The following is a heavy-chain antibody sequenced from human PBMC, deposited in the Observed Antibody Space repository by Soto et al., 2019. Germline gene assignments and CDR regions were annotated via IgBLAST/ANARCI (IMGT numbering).Heavy chain of an antibody. J-gene: IGHJ4*02. V-gene: IGHV6-1*01. CDR2: TYYRSKWYN. CDR3: ARLPPGGSGGGGDY. CDR1: GDSVSSNSAA. Sequence: PSQTLSLTCAISGDSVSSNSAAWNWIRQPPSRGLEWLGRTYYRSKWYNDYPVSVKSPIPLNPPTSKNHFSLQLKSVTPQDTSLYFCARLPPGGSGGGGDYWGQGTLVTVSS. D-gene: IGHD6-19*01.